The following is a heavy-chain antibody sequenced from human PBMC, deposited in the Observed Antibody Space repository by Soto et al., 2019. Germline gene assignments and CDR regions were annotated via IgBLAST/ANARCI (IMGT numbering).Heavy chain of an antibody. V-gene: IGHV3-15*07. D-gene: IGHD1-1*01. Sequence: GGSLRLSCAASGSTFKYAWMNWVRQAPGKGLEWVGRILSRHDGGTTDYGAPVKGRFTISRDDSQNTVYLQMNSLETEDTAVYYCAKDRPRRTSGYFFDYWGQGTPVTVSS. CDR3: AKDRPRRTSGYFFDY. CDR1: GSTFKYAW. J-gene: IGHJ4*02. CDR2: ILSRHDGGTT.